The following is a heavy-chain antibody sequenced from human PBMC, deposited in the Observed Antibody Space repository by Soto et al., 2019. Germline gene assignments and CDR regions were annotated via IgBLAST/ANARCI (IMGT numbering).Heavy chain of an antibody. CDR1: GFSVSSYS. D-gene: IGHD3-10*01. Sequence: DVQLLQSGGGLVQPGGSLRVSCAASGFSVSSYSMTWVRQAPGKGLEYVSGISVGGDRKFYADSVKGRFTVSRDKSKDILYPKIDSLRVDDSAIYYCSLWVGDGDYWVQGPLVTVSS. CDR3: SLWVGDGDY. V-gene: IGHV3-23*01. CDR2: ISVGGDRK. J-gene: IGHJ4*02.